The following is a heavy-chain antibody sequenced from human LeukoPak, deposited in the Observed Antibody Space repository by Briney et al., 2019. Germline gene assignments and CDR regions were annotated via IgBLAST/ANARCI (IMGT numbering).Heavy chain of an antibody. CDR2: IGSGSTYI. Sequence: PGGSLRLSCAASGFTFSSYSMSWVRQAPGKGLEWVSCIGSGSTYINNADSVKGRFTISRDSAKNSLYLQMNSLRAEDTAVYYCARGGSYNAVDYWGQGTLVTVSS. J-gene: IGHJ4*02. CDR1: GFTFSSYS. CDR3: ARGGSYNAVDY. V-gene: IGHV3-21*01. D-gene: IGHD1-26*01.